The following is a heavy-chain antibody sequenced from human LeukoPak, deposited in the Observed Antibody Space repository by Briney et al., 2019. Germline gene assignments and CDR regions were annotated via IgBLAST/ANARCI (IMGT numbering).Heavy chain of an antibody. Sequence: SETLSLTCTVSGGSISSYYWSWIRQPPGKGLEWIGYIYYSGSTNYNPSLKSRVTISVDTSKNQFSLKLSSVTAADTAVYYCARVIATQYYYYYYYMDVWGKGTTVTVSS. V-gene: IGHV4-59*01. D-gene: IGHD1-26*01. J-gene: IGHJ6*03. CDR1: GGSISSYY. CDR2: IYYSGST. CDR3: ARVIATQYYYYYYYMDV.